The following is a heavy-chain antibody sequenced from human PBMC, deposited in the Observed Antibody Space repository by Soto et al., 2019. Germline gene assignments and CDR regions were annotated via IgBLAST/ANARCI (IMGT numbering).Heavy chain of an antibody. Sequence: SETLSLTCTVSGGSISSSSYYWGWIRQPPGKGLEWIGSIYYSGSTNYNPSLKSRVTISVDTSKNQFSLKLSSVTAADTAVYYCARHNQQLVRFYYYGMDVWGQGTTVTVSS. CDR3: ARHNQQLVRFYYYGMDV. CDR2: IYYSGST. J-gene: IGHJ6*02. D-gene: IGHD6-13*01. V-gene: IGHV4-39*01. CDR1: GGSISSSSYY.